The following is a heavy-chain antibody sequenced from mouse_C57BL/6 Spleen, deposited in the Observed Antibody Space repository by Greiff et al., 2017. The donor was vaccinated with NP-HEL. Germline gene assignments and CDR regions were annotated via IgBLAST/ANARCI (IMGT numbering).Heavy chain of an antibody. D-gene: IGHD3-3*01. J-gene: IGHJ3*01. CDR1: GFTFSDYG. CDR3: ARNPGPRTWFAY. Sequence: EVKLVESGGGLVKPGGSLKLSCAASGFTFSDYGMHWVRQAPEKGLEWVAYISSGSSTIYYADTVKGRFTISRDNAKNTLFLQMTSLRSEDTAMYYCARNPGPRTWFAYWGQGTLVTVAA. CDR2: ISSGSSTI. V-gene: IGHV5-17*01.